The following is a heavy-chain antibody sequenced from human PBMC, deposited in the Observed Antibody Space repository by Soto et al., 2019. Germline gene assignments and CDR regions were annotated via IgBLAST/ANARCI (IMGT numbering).Heavy chain of an antibody. Sequence: SETLSLTCTVSGGSISSYYWSWIRQPPGKGLEWIGYIYYSGSTNYNPSLKSRVTISVDTSKNQFSLKLSSVTAADTAVYYCARGPYPSNYVWFDPWGQGTLVTVSS. CDR1: GGSISSYY. CDR2: IYYSGST. J-gene: IGHJ5*02. CDR3: ARGPYPSNYVWFDP. V-gene: IGHV4-59*12. D-gene: IGHD4-4*01.